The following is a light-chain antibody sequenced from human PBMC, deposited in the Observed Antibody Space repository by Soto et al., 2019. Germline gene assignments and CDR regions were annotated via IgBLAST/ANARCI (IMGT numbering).Light chain of an antibody. CDR1: QDIRSS. Sequence: EIVLTQSPGTLSVSPGERVTLSCRASQDIRSSLAWYQQKPGQAPRLIVYGATTRATGIPARFSGSGSGTEFTLTISSLQSEDFAVYYCQQYNDWAPETFGQGTKVDIK. V-gene: IGKV3-15*01. CDR2: GAT. CDR3: QQYNDWAPET. J-gene: IGKJ1*01.